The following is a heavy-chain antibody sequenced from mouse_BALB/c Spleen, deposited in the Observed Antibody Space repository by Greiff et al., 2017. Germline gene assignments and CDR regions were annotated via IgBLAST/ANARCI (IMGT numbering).Heavy chain of an antibody. D-gene: IGHD2-2*01. CDR2: ISDGGSYT. J-gene: IGHJ4*01. CDR3: ARPYGYEGYAMDY. CDR1: GFTFSDYY. V-gene: IGHV5-4*02. Sequence: EVKLMESGGGLVKPGGSLKLSCAASGFTFSDYYMYWVRQTPEKRLEWVATISDGGSYTYYPDSVKGRFTISRDNAKNNLYLQMSSLKSEDTAMYYCARPYGYEGYAMDYWGQGTSVTVSS.